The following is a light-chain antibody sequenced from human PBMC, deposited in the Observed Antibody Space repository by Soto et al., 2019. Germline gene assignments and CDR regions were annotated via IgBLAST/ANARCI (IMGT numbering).Light chain of an antibody. CDR3: SSYTASSTLL. Sequence: QSALTQPASVSGSPGQSITISCTGTSSDVVGYNYVSWYQQHPGKVPKLIIYEVSNRPPGVSNRFSGSKSGNTASLTISGLQAEDEADYYCSSYTASSTLLFGGGTKLTVL. CDR2: EVS. J-gene: IGLJ2*01. CDR1: SSDVVGYNY. V-gene: IGLV2-14*01.